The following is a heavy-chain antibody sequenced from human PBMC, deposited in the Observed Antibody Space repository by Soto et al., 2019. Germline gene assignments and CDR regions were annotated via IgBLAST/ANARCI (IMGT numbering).Heavy chain of an antibody. CDR3: ARGMTTVTTFDS. Sequence: QLQLQESGSGLVKPSQTLSITCAVSGGSISSGGYSWSWIRQPPGKGLECIGYIYHSGSTYYNPSLKSRVTISVDRSKNQFSLKLSSVTDADTAGYYCARGMTTVTTFDSGGQGTLVTFSS. J-gene: IGHJ4*02. CDR1: GGSISSGGYS. CDR2: IYHSGST. D-gene: IGHD4-17*01. V-gene: IGHV4-30-2*01.